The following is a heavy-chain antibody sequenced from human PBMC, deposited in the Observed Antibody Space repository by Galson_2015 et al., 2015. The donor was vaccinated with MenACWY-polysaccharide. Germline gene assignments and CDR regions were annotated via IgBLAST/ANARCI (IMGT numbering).Heavy chain of an antibody. CDR3: ARDSSGWYIYWFDP. V-gene: IGHV3-30*03. CDR2: ISYDGSNK. J-gene: IGHJ5*02. D-gene: IGHD6-19*01. Sequence: SLRLSCAASGFTFSSYGMHWVRQAPGKGLEWVAVISYDGSNKYYADSVKGRFTISRDNAKNSLYLQMNSLRAEDTAVYYCARDSSGWYIYWFDPWGQGTLVTVSS. CDR1: GFTFSSYG.